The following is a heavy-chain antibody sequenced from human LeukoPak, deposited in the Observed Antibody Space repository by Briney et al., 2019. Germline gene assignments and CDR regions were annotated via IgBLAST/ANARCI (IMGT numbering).Heavy chain of an antibody. CDR1: GFTFDDYT. CDR3: AKARGSGYYYSHFDY. D-gene: IGHD3-22*01. V-gene: IGHV3-43*01. Sequence: TGGSLRLSCAASGFTFDDYTMHWVRQAPGKGLEWVSLISWDSDSTYYADSVKGRFTISRDNSKNSLYLQMNSLRTEDTALYYCAKARGSGYYYSHFDYWGQGTLVTVSS. J-gene: IGHJ4*02. CDR2: ISWDSDST.